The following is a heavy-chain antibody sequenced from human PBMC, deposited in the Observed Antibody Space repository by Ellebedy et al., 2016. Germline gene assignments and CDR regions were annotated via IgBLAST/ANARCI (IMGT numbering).Heavy chain of an antibody. Sequence: SETLSLXXTVSGYSISSGSYWGWVRQPPGKGLEWIGSIYHGGSTFYNPSLKSRVTISVDTSNNRFSLTLSSVTAADSAVYYCARDDDSSGYYYGFDYWGQGTLVTVSS. CDR1: GYSISSGSY. CDR2: IYHGGST. V-gene: IGHV4-38-2*02. J-gene: IGHJ4*02. CDR3: ARDDDSSGYYYGFDY. D-gene: IGHD3-22*01.